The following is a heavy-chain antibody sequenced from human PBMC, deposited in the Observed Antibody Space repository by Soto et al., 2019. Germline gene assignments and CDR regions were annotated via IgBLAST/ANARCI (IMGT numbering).Heavy chain of an antibody. CDR2: ISSSGSTT. Sequence: PGGSLRLSCAASGFTFSSYEMNWVRQAPGKGLEWVSYISSSGSTTCYADSVKGRFTISRDNAKNSLYLQMNSLRAEDTAVYYCAILGPWYYYGMDVWGQGTTVTVSS. D-gene: IGHD7-27*01. V-gene: IGHV3-48*03. CDR1: GFTFSSYE. J-gene: IGHJ6*02. CDR3: AILGPWYYYGMDV.